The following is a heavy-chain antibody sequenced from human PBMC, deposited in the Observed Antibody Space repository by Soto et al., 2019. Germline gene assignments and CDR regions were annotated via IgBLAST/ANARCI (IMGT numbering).Heavy chain of an antibody. Sequence: EVHLVESGGGLVQPGGSLRLSCAASGFPFSVYWMHWVRQAPGKGLVWVSLINSDGSNTRYADSVKGRFTISRDNAKNTRYLQVSSLIAEDTAVYYCATVGTLWELLSWGPGTLVTVSS. CDR1: GFPFSVYW. V-gene: IGHV3-74*01. CDR3: ATVGTLWELLS. D-gene: IGHD1-26*01. J-gene: IGHJ4*02. CDR2: INSDGSNT.